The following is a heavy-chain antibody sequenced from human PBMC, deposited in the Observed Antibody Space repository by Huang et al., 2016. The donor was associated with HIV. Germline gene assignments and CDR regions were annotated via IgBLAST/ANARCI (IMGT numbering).Heavy chain of an antibody. CDR3: ARDPFIKAFDI. CDR2: IKEDAGQK. CDR1: DFDFSSYW. Sequence: EVQLAESGGGLVQPGGSVRLSCVASDFDFSSYWRMWLRQGPVKGLGWVASIKEDAGQKEYLDSVKGRFIISRDNPKKSLYLQMNNLRAEDAAVYYCARDPFIKAFDIWGQGTLVTVSS. J-gene: IGHJ3*02. V-gene: IGHV3-7*01.